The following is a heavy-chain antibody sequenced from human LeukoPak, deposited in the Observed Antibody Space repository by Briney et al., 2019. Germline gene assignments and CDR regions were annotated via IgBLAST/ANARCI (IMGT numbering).Heavy chain of an antibody. Sequence: SETLSLTCTVSGGSISSSSYYWGWIRQPPGKGLVWIGSIYFSGNTYYTPSLKSRITISIDTSKNQFSLKVSSVTAADTAVYYCARHYGSGWYGMPLDYWGQGTLVTVSS. CDR1: GGSISSSSYY. V-gene: IGHV4-39*01. D-gene: IGHD6-19*01. J-gene: IGHJ4*02. CDR3: ARHYGSGWYGMPLDY. CDR2: IYFSGNT.